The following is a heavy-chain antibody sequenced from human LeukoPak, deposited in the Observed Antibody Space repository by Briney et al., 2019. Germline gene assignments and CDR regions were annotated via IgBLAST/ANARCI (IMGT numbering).Heavy chain of an antibody. V-gene: IGHV1-46*01. J-gene: IGHJ4*02. D-gene: IGHD5-24*01. Sequence: GASVKVSCKASGYTFTSYYMHWVRQAPGQGLEWMGIINPSGGSTSYAQKFQGRVTITADESTSTAYMELSSLRSEDTAVYYCARDLGSRDGYNPPNLFDNWGQGTLVTVSS. CDR2: INPSGGST. CDR1: GYTFTSYY. CDR3: ARDLGSRDGYNPPNLFDN.